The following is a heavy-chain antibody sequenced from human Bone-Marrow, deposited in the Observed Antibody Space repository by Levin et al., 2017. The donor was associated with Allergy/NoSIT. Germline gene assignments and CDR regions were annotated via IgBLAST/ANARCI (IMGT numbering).Heavy chain of an antibody. Sequence: GESLKISCAASGFTFSSYAMSWVRQAPGKGLEWVSAISGSGGSTYYADSVKGRFTISRDNSKNTLYLQMNSLRAEDTAVYYCAKGSIAVAAYTPIVYWGQGTLVTVSS. CDR1: GFTFSSYA. D-gene: IGHD6-19*01. CDR3: AKGSIAVAAYTPIVY. J-gene: IGHJ4*02. V-gene: IGHV3-23*01. CDR2: ISGSGGST.